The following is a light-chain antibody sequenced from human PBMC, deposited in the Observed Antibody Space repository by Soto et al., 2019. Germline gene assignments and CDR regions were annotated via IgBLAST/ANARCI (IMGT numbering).Light chain of an antibody. CDR1: SSDVGDYNY. Sequence: QSVLTQPASVSGSPGQSTTISCTGTSSDVGDYNYVSWYQQHPGKAPRLVIFEVSNRPAEVSNRFSGSKSGNTASLTISGLQAADEADYYCSSYTSSTTLHVFGTGTKVTV. J-gene: IGLJ1*01. CDR2: EVS. CDR3: SSYTSSTTLHV. V-gene: IGLV2-14*01.